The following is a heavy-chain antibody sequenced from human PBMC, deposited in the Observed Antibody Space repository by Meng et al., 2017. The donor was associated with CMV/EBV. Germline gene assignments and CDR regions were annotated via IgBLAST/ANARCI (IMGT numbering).Heavy chain of an antibody. J-gene: IGHJ6*02. CDR2: ISSSSSTI. CDR3: ARDLATVTTEWVWAYYYGMDV. V-gene: IGHV3-48*04. D-gene: IGHD4-11*01. Sequence: GGTLRLTCAVSGFTFSSYSLNWVRQAPGKGLVWVLYISSSSSTIYYADSVKGRFTISRDNAKNSLYLQMNSLSAEDTAVYYCARDLATVTTEWVWAYYYGMDVWGQGTTVTVSS. CDR1: GFTFSSYS.